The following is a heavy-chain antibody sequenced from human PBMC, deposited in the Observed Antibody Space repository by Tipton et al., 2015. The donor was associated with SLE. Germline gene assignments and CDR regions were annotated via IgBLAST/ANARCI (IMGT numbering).Heavy chain of an antibody. CDR3: ARGRSSTMYGLDI. V-gene: IGHV4-39*07. CDR1: GGSISRGSYY. J-gene: IGHJ6*02. CDR2: IYYSGST. Sequence: TLSLTCAVSGGSISRGSYYWGWIRQAPGKGLEWIGSIYYSGSTSYNPSLKSRVTISIDTSKNQFSLKLSSVTAADTAVYYCARGRSSTMYGLDIWGQGTAVSVSS. D-gene: IGHD2/OR15-2a*01.